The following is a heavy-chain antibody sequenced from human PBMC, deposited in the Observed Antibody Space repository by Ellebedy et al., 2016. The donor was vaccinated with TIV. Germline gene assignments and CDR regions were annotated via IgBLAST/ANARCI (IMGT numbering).Heavy chain of an antibody. CDR3: ARAGWFGEYPYYFDY. V-gene: IGHV3-74*01. D-gene: IGHD3-10*01. Sequence: LTFSRDNAKNTLYLQMNSLRAEDTAVYYCARAGWFGEYPYYFDYWGQGTLVTVSS. J-gene: IGHJ4*02.